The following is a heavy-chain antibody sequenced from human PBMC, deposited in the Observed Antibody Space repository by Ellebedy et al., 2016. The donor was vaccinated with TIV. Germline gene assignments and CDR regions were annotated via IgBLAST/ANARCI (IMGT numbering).Heavy chain of an antibody. Sequence: AASVKVSCKASGYTFTSYAISWVRQAPGQGLEWMGRIIPILAIANYAQKFQGRVTIIADKSTSTAYMELSSLRSEDTAVYYCARETSGFDYWGQGTLVTVSS. D-gene: IGHD1-26*01. CDR1: GYTFTSYA. CDR3: ARETSGFDY. CDR2: IIPILAIA. V-gene: IGHV1-69*04. J-gene: IGHJ4*02.